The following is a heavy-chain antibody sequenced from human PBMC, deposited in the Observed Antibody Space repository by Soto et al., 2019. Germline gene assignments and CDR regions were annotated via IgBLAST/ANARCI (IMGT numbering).Heavy chain of an antibody. D-gene: IGHD2-2*01. CDR2: IYPGDSYT. Sequence: GESLKISCKGSGYSFTSYWIGWVRQMPGKGLEWMGIIYPGDSYTRYSPSFQGQVTISADNFKNTLYLQMNSLRADDTAVYYCADPVPAPTHYDYYDMDVWGQGTTVTVSS. J-gene: IGHJ6*02. CDR1: GYSFTSYW. CDR3: ADPVPAPTHYDYYDMDV. V-gene: IGHV5-51*01.